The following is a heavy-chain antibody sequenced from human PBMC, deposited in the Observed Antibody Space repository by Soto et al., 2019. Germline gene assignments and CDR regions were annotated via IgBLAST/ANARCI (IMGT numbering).Heavy chain of an antibody. D-gene: IGHD2-2*01. CDR1: GFSVTNNY. V-gene: IGHV3-66*01. J-gene: IGHJ4*02. CDR2: IDIGGNT. Sequence: EVQVVESGGGLVQPGGSLRLSCAASGFSVTNNYMNWVRQAPGKGLEWVSIIDIGGNTYYADSVKDRFTISRDNSRNTLYLHMDSLRAEDMAVYYCARGRGSTGYLGREHYFDYWGQGTLVTVSP. CDR3: ARGRGSTGYLGREHYFDY.